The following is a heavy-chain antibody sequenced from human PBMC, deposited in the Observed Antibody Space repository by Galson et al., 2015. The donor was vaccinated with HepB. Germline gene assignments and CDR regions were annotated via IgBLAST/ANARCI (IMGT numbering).Heavy chain of an antibody. D-gene: IGHD3-16*01. CDR2: ISYDGSNK. Sequence: SLRLSCAASGFTFSSYGMHWVRQAPGKGLEWVAVISYDGSNKYYADSVKGRFTISRDNSKNTLYLQMNSLRAEDTAVYYCAKDGLGESEYDYWGQGTLVTVSS. V-gene: IGHV3-30*18. CDR1: GFTFSSYG. CDR3: AKDGLGESEYDY. J-gene: IGHJ4*02.